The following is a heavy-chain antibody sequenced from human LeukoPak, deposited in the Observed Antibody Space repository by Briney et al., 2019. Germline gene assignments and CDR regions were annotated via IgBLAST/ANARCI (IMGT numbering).Heavy chain of an antibody. Sequence: SETXXLTCAXXGXXXSGYYWSWIRQPPGKGLEWIGEINHSGSTNYNPSLKSRVTISVDTSKNQFSLKLSSVTAADTAVYYCARGKRLVRFDYWGQGTLVTVSS. D-gene: IGHD6-19*01. CDR2: INHSGST. V-gene: IGHV4-34*01. CDR3: ARGKRLVRFDY. J-gene: IGHJ4*02. CDR1: GXXXSGYY.